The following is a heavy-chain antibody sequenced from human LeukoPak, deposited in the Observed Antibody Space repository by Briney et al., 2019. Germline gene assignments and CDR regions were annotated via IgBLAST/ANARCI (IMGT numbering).Heavy chain of an antibody. CDR3: ARTIAANGRGVPGNSAS. D-gene: IGHD3-10*01. CDR1: GYTFTNYG. CDR2: VSAYDGDT. J-gene: IGHJ4*02. V-gene: IGHV1-18*01. Sequence: ASVKVSCTASGYTFTNYGITWVRQAPGRGLEWMGWVSAYDGDTRYAQKVQGRGTMTTDTSATTAYMELRSLISDDTAVYYCARTIAANGRGVPGNSASWGQGTLVTASS.